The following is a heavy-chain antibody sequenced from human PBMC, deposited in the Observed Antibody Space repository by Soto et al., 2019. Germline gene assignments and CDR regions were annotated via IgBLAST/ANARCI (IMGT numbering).Heavy chain of an antibody. D-gene: IGHD4-17*01. CDR3: ARDSRSTVTMFDY. J-gene: IGHJ4*02. CDR2: INHSGST. CDR1: GGSFSGYY. Sequence: PSETLSLTCAVYGGSFSGYYWSWIRQPPGKGLEWIEEINHSGSTNYNPSLKSRVTISVDTSKNQFSLKLSSVTAADTAVYYCARDSRSTVTMFDYWGQGTLVTVSS. V-gene: IGHV4-34*01.